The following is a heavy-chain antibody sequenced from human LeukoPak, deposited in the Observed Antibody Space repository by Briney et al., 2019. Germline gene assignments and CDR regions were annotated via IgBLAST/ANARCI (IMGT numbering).Heavy chain of an antibody. CDR2: INWDGGST. Sequence: GGSLRLSCTASGFTFDDHGMSWVRQVPGKGLEWVAGINWDGGSTGYADSVKGRFTISRDNAKNSLYLQMNSLRAEDTAVYYCARDLPPYWAFDIWGQGTMVTVSS. V-gene: IGHV3-20*04. CDR1: GFTFDDHG. CDR3: ARDLPPYWAFDI. D-gene: IGHD2-8*02. J-gene: IGHJ3*02.